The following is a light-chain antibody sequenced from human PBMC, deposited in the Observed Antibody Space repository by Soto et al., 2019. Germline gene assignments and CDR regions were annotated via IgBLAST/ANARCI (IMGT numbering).Light chain of an antibody. CDR3: QQYNQWPSWT. Sequence: ETVMTQSPDTLSVSPGERVTLSCRASEDVGSNLAWYQQKVGQVPRLVIYGASSRATGMPARFSASGSGTEFTLTISSLQSEDFGVYYCQQYNQWPSWTFGQGTRVDI. CDR2: GAS. V-gene: IGKV3-15*01. J-gene: IGKJ1*01. CDR1: EDVGSN.